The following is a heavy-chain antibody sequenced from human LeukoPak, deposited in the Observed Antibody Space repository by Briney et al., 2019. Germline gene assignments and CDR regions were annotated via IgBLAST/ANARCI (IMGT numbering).Heavy chain of an antibody. CDR1: GFTFSSYG. CDR3: AREAYDSSGYFAY. V-gene: IGHV3-30*02. D-gene: IGHD3-22*01. CDR2: IRYDGSNK. J-gene: IGHJ4*02. Sequence: TGGSLRLSCAASGFTFSSYGMHWVRQAPGKGLEWVAFIRYDGSNKYYADSVKGGFTISRDNSKNTLYLQMNSPRAEDTAVYYCAREAYDSSGYFAYWGQGNLVTVSS.